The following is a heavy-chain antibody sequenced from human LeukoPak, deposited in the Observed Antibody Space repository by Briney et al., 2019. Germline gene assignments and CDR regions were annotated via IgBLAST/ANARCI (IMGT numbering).Heavy chain of an antibody. CDR3: AKDGLHDYGDYDGSYYYGMDV. V-gene: IGHV1-69*01. J-gene: IGHJ6*02. D-gene: IGHD4-17*01. CDR1: GGTFISYA. Sequence: LVKVSCKASGGTFISYAISWVRQAPGQGLEWMGGIIPIFGTANYAQKFQGRVTITADESTSTAYMELSSLRSEDTAVYYCAKDGLHDYGDYDGSYYYGMDVWGQGTTVTVSS. CDR2: IIPIFGTA.